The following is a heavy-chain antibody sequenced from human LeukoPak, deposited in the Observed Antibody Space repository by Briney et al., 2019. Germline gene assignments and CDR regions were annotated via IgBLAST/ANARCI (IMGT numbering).Heavy chain of an antibody. CDR3: AKAATVTKYNWFDP. Sequence: GGSLRLSCAASGFTFDDYGMSWVRQAPGKGLEWVSGINWNGGSTGYADSVKGRFTISRDNSKNTLYLQMNSLRAEDTAVYYCAKAATVTKYNWFDPWGQGTLVTVSS. CDR1: GFTFDDYG. D-gene: IGHD4-11*01. CDR2: INWNGGST. J-gene: IGHJ5*02. V-gene: IGHV3-20*04.